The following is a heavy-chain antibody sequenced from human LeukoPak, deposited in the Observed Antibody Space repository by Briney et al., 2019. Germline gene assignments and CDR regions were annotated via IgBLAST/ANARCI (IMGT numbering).Heavy chain of an antibody. V-gene: IGHV3-21*01. CDR2: ISSSSSYI. D-gene: IGHD1-26*01. CDR1: GFTFSSYS. CDR3: ATAPYSGSYSPFDH. Sequence: GGSLRLSCAASGFTFSSYSMNWVRQAPGKGLEWVSPISSSSSYIYYADSVTGRFTISRDNAKNSLYLQMNSLRAEDTAVYYCATAPYSGSYSPFDHWGQGTLVTVSS. J-gene: IGHJ4*02.